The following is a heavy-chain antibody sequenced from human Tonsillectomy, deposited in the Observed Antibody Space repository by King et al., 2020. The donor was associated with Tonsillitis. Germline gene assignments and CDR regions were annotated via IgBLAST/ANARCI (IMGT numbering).Heavy chain of an antibody. CDR2: IYSDDRGGNT. V-gene: IGHV3-53*01. CDR1: GFIVSSNY. J-gene: IGHJ4*02. D-gene: IGHD1-26*01. CDR3: ARGATYDYGYYFDY. Sequence: DVQLVESGGGLIQPGGSLRLSCAASGFIVSSNYMSWVRQTPGKGLEWVSVIYSDDRGGNTYYTDSVKGRFTITRDNSRHTLFLPMSSLRAADTAVYYCARGATYDYGYYFDYWGQGALVTVSS.